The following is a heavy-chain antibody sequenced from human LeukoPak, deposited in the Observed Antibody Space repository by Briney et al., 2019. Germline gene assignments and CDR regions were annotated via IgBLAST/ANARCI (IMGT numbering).Heavy chain of an antibody. CDR3: ARSRYYDSSGYYYYYGMDV. D-gene: IGHD3-22*01. CDR2: IYYSGST. V-gene: IGHV4-59*08. CDR1: GGSISSCY. Sequence: SETLSLTCTVSGGSISSCYWSWIRQPPGKGLEWIGYIYYSGSTNYNPSLKSRVTISVDTSKNQFSLKLSSVTAADTAVYYCARSRYYDSSGYYYYYGMDVWGQGTTVTVSS. J-gene: IGHJ6*02.